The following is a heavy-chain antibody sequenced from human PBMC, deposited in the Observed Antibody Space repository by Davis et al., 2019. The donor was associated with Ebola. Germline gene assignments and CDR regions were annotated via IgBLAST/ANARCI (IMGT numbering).Heavy chain of an antibody. D-gene: IGHD3-22*01. CDR1: GGSMSSSSYY. V-gene: IGHV4-39*01. Sequence: MPSETLSLTCTVSGGSMSSSSYYWGWIRQPPGKGLEWMGGMYYGLNTHYNPSLKSRVTVSVDTSKNQFSLKLRSVTAADTAVYYCARVEDSGYSTWGQGTLVIVSS. CDR3: ARVEDSGYST. J-gene: IGHJ5*02. CDR2: MYYGLNT.